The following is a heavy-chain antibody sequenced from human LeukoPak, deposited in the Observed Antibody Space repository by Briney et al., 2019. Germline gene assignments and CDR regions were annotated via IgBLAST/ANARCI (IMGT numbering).Heavy chain of an antibody. CDR1: GFTFRNYG. CDR2: IYYDGSNQ. V-gene: IGHV3-33*01. Sequence: GGSLRLSCVTSGFTFRNYGMHWVRQAPGKGLEWVAIIYYDGSNQYYADSVKGRFTISRDNSKNTLYLQLNSLRAEDTAMYYCARDRGQSYFDYWGQGTLVTVSS. J-gene: IGHJ4*02. D-gene: IGHD3-10*01. CDR3: ARDRGQSYFDY.